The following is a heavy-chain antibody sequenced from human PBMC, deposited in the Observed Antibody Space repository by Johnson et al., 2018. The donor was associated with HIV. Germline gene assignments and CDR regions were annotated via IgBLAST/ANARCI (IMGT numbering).Heavy chain of an antibody. D-gene: IGHD5-24*01. V-gene: IGHV3-33*01. CDR2: IWYDGSDK. J-gene: IGHJ3*02. Sequence: QVQLVESGGGVVQPGGSLRLSCEVSGFTFRTSGMHWVRQAPGQGLEWVAVIWYDGSDKYYADSVKGRFTISRDNSKNTLYLQMNSLRAEDTAVYYCARDEPYNLNAFDIWGQGTMVTVSS. CDR1: GFTFRTSG. CDR3: ARDEPYNLNAFDI.